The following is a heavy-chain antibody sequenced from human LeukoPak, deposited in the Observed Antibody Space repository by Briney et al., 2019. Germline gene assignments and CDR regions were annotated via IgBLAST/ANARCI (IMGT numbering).Heavy chain of an antibody. CDR3: AREMEGDYGSGTFFDL. CDR1: GFTFRTYE. CDR2: ISDSGSTI. D-gene: IGHD3-10*01. J-gene: IGHJ4*02. Sequence: GGSLRLSCAASGFTFRTYEMNWVRQAPGKGLEWVSYISDSGSTIYYADSVKGRFTISRDNVKNSLYLQMNGLRAEDTAVYYCAREMEGDYGSGTFFDLWGQGNMVTVSS. V-gene: IGHV3-48*03.